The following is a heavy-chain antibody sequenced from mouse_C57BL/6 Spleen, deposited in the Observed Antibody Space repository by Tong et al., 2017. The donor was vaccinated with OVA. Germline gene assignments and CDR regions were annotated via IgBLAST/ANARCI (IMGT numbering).Heavy chain of an antibody. CDR2: ISSGGDYI. J-gene: IGHJ3*01. CDR3: ARHEGHGGFAY. Sequence: EVQLQESGGGLVKPGGSLKLSCAAPGFTFSSYAMSWVRQTPEKRLEWVAYISSGGDYIYYADTVKGRFTISRDNARNTLYLQMSSLKSEDTAMYYCARHEGHGGFAYWGQGTLVTVSA. CDR1: GFTFSSYA. V-gene: IGHV5S21*01.